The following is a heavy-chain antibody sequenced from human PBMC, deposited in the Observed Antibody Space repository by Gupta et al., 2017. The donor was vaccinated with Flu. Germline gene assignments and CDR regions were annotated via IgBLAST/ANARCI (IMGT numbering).Heavy chain of an antibody. J-gene: IGHJ4*02. V-gene: IGHV3-74*03. D-gene: IGHD4-17*01. CDR2: INPDGSST. Sequence: EMQLVESGGGLVQPGGSLRLSCAASGFTFSSSYLQWVRQAPGKGLVWFSRINPDGSSTTYAESVKGRFTISRDNAKNTLYLQMNSLGDDDTAVYYCATVTSGCWGQGTLVTVSS. CDR3: ATVTSGC. CDR1: GFTFSSSY.